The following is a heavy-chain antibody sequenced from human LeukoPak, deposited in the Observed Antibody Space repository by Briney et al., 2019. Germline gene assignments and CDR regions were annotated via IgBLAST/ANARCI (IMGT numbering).Heavy chain of an antibody. J-gene: IGHJ5*02. V-gene: IGHV4-59*12. Sequence: PGGSLRLSCAASGFTFSSYSMNWVRQPPGKGLEWIGNVYSSGSTYYNPSLKSRVTISIDTSKNQFSLKLTSVTAADTALFYCARGNPYGPWGQGTLVTVSS. CDR1: GFTFSSYS. CDR3: ARGNPYGP. D-gene: IGHD1-14*01. CDR2: VYSSGST.